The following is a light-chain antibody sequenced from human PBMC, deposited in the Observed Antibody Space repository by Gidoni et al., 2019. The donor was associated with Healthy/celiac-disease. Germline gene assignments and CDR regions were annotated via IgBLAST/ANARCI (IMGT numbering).Light chain of an antibody. Sequence: EIVLTQSPGTLSLSPGDRATLSCRASQSVSSSYLAWYQQKPGQAPRLLIYGAYSSATGIPDRFSGSGSGTDFTLTISRLEPEDFAVYYCQQYGSSPGFTFGPGTKVEIK. CDR2: GAY. V-gene: IGKV3-20*01. CDR1: QSVSSSY. CDR3: QQYGSSPGFT. J-gene: IGKJ3*01.